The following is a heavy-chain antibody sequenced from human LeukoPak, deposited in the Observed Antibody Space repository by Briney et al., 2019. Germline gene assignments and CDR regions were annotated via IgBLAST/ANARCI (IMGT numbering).Heavy chain of an antibody. Sequence: PGGSLRLSCSASGFTFSSYAMHWVRQAPGKGLEYVSAISSNGGSTYYADSVKGRFTISRDNSKNTLYLQMSSLRAEDTAVYYCVKGYITITFGVHDYWGQGTLVTVSS. V-gene: IGHV3-64D*06. CDR3: VKGYITITFGVHDY. J-gene: IGHJ4*02. CDR1: GFTFSSYA. CDR2: ISSNGGST. D-gene: IGHD3-16*01.